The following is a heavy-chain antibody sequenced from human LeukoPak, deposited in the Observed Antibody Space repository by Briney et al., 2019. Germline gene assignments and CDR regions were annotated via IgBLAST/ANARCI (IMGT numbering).Heavy chain of an antibody. J-gene: IGHJ2*01. CDR1: GGSFSGYY. V-gene: IGHV4-34*01. CDR3: ARSKGMTWIQLRYFDL. D-gene: IGHD5-18*01. Sequence: SETLSLTCAVSGGSFSGYYWTWIRQPPGKGLEWIGETNHSGRTNYNPSLKSRVIISVDTSKNQFSLRLNSVTAADTAVYYCARSKGMTWIQLRYFDLWGRGTLVTVSS. CDR2: TNHSGRT.